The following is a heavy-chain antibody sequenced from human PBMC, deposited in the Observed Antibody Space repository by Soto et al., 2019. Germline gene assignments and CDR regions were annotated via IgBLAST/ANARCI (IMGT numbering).Heavy chain of an antibody. V-gene: IGHV3-11*01. CDR3: ARTPIVAAGTLHFDY. CDR2: ISSSGATI. J-gene: IGHJ4*02. D-gene: IGHD6-13*01. Sequence: QVQLVESGRGLVKPGGSLRLSCAVSGFTFSDYYMSWIRQAPGKGLECVSYISSSGATIYYADSVKGRFTIYRDNDRKSLYLQMKSVRAEDTAVYYCARTPIVAAGTLHFDYWGQGTLVTVSS. CDR1: GFTFSDYY.